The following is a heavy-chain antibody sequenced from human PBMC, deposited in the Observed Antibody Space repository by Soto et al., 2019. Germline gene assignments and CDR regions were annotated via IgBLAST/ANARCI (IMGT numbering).Heavy chain of an antibody. CDR2: IDPSDSYT. CDR1: GYSFTSYW. Sequence: GESLKISCKGSGYSFTSYWISWVRQMPGKGLEWMGRIDPSDSYTNYSPSFQGHVTIPADKSISTAYLQWSSLKASDTAMYYCARRRKPPPWYSYGSGSYSNNYYYGMDVWGQGTTVTVSS. V-gene: IGHV5-10-1*01. CDR3: ARRRKPPPWYSYGSGSYSNNYYYGMDV. J-gene: IGHJ6*02. D-gene: IGHD3-10*01.